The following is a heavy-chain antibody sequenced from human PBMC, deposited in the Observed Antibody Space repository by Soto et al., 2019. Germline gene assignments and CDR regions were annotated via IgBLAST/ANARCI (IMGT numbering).Heavy chain of an antibody. CDR2: IGGSGDHT. CDR1: GFTFSSYA. D-gene: IGHD2-8*02. CDR3: SKRVLPTGGVYFTY. J-gene: IGHJ4*02. V-gene: IGHV3-23*01. Sequence: EVQLLESGGGLVQPGGSLRLSCAASGFTFSSYAISWVRQAPGKGLEWVSNIGGSGDHTFYADSVKGRFTISRDNSSTTGHLQRNSLRAEYTAVYYSSKRVLPTGGVYFTYRGQGALVTVSS.